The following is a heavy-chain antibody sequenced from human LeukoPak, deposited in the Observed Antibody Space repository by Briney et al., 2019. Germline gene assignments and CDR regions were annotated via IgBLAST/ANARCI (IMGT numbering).Heavy chain of an antibody. V-gene: IGHV4-30-2*01. Sequence: SETLSLTCSVSGGSISSGGYSWSWIRQPPGKGLEWIGYIYHSGSTYYNPSLKSRVTISVDRSKNQFSLKLSSVTAADTAVYYCARDLLGGTHFDYWGQGTLVTVSS. CDR3: ARDLLGGTHFDY. D-gene: IGHD3-16*01. J-gene: IGHJ4*02. CDR1: GGSISSGGYS. CDR2: IYHSGST.